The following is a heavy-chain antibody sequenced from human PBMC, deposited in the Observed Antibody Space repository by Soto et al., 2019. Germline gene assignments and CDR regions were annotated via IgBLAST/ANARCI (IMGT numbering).Heavy chain of an antibody. CDR1: GYTFTGYY. Sequence: ASVEVSCKXSGYTFTGYYMHWVRQAPGQGLEWMGWINPNSGGTNYAQKFQGWVTVTRDTSISTAYMELSRLRSDDTALYYCARVVTGTDDAFDIWGQGTMVTVSS. CDR3: ARVVTGTDDAFDI. V-gene: IGHV1-2*04. D-gene: IGHD1-20*01. CDR2: INPNSGGT. J-gene: IGHJ3*02.